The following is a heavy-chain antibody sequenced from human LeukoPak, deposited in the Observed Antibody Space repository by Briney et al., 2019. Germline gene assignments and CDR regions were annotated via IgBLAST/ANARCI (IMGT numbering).Heavy chain of an antibody. Sequence: SETLSLTCTVSGGSINSYYWSWIRQPPGKGLEWIGEINHSGSTNYNPSLKSRVTISVDTSKNQFSLKLSSVTAADTAVYYCARLGIAAAGDLDYWGQGTLVTVSS. V-gene: IGHV4-34*01. J-gene: IGHJ4*02. D-gene: IGHD6-13*01. CDR3: ARLGIAAAGDLDY. CDR1: GGSINSYY. CDR2: INHSGST.